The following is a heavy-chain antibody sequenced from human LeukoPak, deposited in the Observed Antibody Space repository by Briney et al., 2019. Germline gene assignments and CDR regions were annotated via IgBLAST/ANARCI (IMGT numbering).Heavy chain of an antibody. J-gene: IGHJ4*02. D-gene: IGHD3-9*01. V-gene: IGHV1-18*01. CDR2: ISACNGNT. CDR1: GYTFTSYG. Sequence: ASVKVSCKASGYTFTSYGISWVRQAPGQGLEWMGWISACNGNTNYARKPQGRVTMTTDTSTSTAYMELRSLRSDDTAVYYCARDHYDILTGFPYWGQGTLVTVSS. CDR3: ARDHYDILTGFPY.